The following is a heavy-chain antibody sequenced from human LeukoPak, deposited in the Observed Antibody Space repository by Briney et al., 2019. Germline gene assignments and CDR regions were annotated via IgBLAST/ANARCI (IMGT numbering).Heavy chain of an antibody. J-gene: IGHJ3*02. CDR1: GFSFSSYA. CDR3: ARDGFNDRSGDNDGFDM. V-gene: IGHV3-30-3*01. D-gene: IGHD1-1*01. CDR2: ISYDGANK. Sequence: GRSLRLSCAASGFSFSSYAMHWVRQAPGKGLEWVAFISYDGANKYYADSVKGRFTISRDNSKNTLYLQMNSLRAEDTAVYYCARDGFNDRSGDNDGFDMWGQGTMVTVSS.